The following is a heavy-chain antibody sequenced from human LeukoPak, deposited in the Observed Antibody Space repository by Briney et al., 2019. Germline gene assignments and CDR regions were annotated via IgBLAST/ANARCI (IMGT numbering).Heavy chain of an antibody. D-gene: IGHD6-19*01. CDR3: ARDWTSYSSGWWGGYYYGMDV. CDR1: GYTFTSYG. J-gene: IGHJ6*02. Sequence: ASVKVSFKASGYTFTSYGISWVRQAPGQGREWMGWISAYNGNTNYAQKLQGRVTMTTDTSTSTAYMELRSLRSDDTAVYYCARDWTSYSSGWWGGYYYGMDVWGQGTTVTVSS. V-gene: IGHV1-18*01. CDR2: ISAYNGNT.